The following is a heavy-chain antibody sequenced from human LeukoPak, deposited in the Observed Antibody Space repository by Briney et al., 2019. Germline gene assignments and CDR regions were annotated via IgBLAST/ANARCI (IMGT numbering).Heavy chain of an antibody. J-gene: IGHJ4*02. D-gene: IGHD6-13*01. CDR2: INPNSGDT. Sequence: ASVKVSCKASGYTFTGYYMHWVRLAPGQGLEWMGWINPNSGDTNYAQKFQGRVTMTRDTSISTAYMELSRLTSDDTAIYYCARVTGYPYWGQGTLVTVSS. V-gene: IGHV1-2*02. CDR3: ARVTGYPY. CDR1: GYTFTGYY.